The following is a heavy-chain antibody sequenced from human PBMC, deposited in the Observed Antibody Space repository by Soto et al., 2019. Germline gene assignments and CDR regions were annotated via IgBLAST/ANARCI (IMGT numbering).Heavy chain of an antibody. CDR2: LTWNGEVI. V-gene: IGHV3-9*01. CDR3: VKDSESSGYLTHLDY. Sequence: EVQLAASGGALVQPGRSLSLSCVASGFTFDDYAIHWVRQTPGKGLEWVSGLTWNGEVIGYADSVNGRFTISRDNAKNSLYLEMNSLRPEDTALYYCVKDSESSGYLTHLDYWGQGTLVTVSS. CDR1: GFTFDDYA. J-gene: IGHJ4*02. D-gene: IGHD3-22*01.